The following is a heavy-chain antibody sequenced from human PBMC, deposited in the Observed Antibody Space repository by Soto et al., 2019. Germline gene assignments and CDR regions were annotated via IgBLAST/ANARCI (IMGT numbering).Heavy chain of an antibody. V-gene: IGHV4-34*01. Sequence: PSETLSLTCAXYGGSFSGYYWSWIRQPPGKGLEWIGEINHSGSTNYNPSLKSRVTISVDTSKNQFSLKLSSVTAADTAVYYCARGREVGATNYVRYYDYWGQGTLVTVSS. CDR3: ARGREVGATNYVRYYDY. D-gene: IGHD1-26*01. J-gene: IGHJ4*02. CDR1: GGSFSGYY. CDR2: INHSGST.